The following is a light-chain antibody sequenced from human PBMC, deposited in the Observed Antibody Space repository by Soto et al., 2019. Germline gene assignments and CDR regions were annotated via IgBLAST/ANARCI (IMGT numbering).Light chain of an antibody. CDR2: GAS. CDR3: QQYGSSPPWT. CDR1: HIVSSSF. Sequence: EIVFTQSPGTLSLSPGERATLSCRASHIVSSSFLAWYQPKPGQSPTLLISGASSRATGIPDRFSGSGSGTDFTLTISRLEPEDFAVYYCQQYGSSPPWTFGQGTKVDI. J-gene: IGKJ1*01. V-gene: IGKV3-20*01.